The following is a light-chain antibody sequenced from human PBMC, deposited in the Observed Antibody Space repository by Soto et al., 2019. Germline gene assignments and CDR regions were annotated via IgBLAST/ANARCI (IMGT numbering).Light chain of an antibody. CDR2: DVS. V-gene: IGLV2-14*01. CDR3: SSYTSSSTLYV. CDR1: SSDVGGYNY. J-gene: IGLJ1*01. Sequence: QSVRNQPASVSGSPGQLITISCTGTSSDVGGYNYVSWYQQHPGKAPKLMIYDVSNRPSGVSNRFSGSKSGNTASLTISGLQAEDEADYYCSSYTSSSTLYVFGPGTKVTVL.